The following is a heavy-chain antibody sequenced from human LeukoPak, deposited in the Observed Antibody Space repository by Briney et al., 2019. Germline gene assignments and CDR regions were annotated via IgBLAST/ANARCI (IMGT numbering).Heavy chain of an antibody. J-gene: IGHJ4*02. V-gene: IGHV3-7*01. CDR3: ANSGWSLRDY. CDR1: GFTFSTYW. Sequence: GGSLTLSCAASGFTFSTYWMGWARQAPGKGLEWVANIKQDGSEKYYVDSVKGRFTISRDNAKNSLYLQMNSLRAEDTAVYYCANSGWSLRDYWGQGTLVTVSS. CDR2: IKQDGSEK. D-gene: IGHD6-19*01.